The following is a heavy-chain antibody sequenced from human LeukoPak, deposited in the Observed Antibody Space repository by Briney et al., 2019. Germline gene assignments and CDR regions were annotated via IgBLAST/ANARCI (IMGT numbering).Heavy chain of an antibody. V-gene: IGHV3-23*01. CDR1: GFTFSSYA. J-gene: IGHJ6*03. D-gene: IGHD6-13*01. Sequence: RSGGSLRLSCAASGFTFSSYAMSWVRQAPGKGLEWVSASRGSGGSTYYADSVKGRFTISRDNSNNTLYLQMNSLRAEDTAVYYCAKGGLGYSSYYYYYYYMDVWGKGTTVTVSS. CDR2: SRGSGGST. CDR3: AKGGLGYSSYYYYYYYMDV.